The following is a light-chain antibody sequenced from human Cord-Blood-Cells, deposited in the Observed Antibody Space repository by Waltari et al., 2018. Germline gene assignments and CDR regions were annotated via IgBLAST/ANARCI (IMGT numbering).Light chain of an antibody. Sequence: QSALTQPASVSGSPGQSITISCTGTSSDVGGYNYVSWYQEHPGKAPRLMVYEVSKRTSGVSNRFSGSKSGNTASLTICGRQAEDEADYSCSSYTSSSTLVFGGGTKLTVL. J-gene: IGLJ2*01. CDR2: EVS. CDR3: SSYTSSSTLV. V-gene: IGLV2-14*01. CDR1: SSDVGGYNY.